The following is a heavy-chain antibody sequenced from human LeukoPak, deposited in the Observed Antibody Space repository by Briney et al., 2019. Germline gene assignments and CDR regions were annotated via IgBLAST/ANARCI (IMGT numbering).Heavy chain of an antibody. Sequence: GGSLRLSCAASGFSFSSYSMNWVRQAPGKGLEWVSYISSSSSTIYHADSVKGRFTISRDNAKNSLYLQMNSLRAEDTAVYYCAREAGDGPQAIMVRGKYWGQGTLVTVSS. D-gene: IGHD3-10*01. CDR3: AREAGDGPQAIMVRGKY. V-gene: IGHV3-48*04. CDR1: GFSFSSYS. J-gene: IGHJ4*02. CDR2: ISSSSSTI.